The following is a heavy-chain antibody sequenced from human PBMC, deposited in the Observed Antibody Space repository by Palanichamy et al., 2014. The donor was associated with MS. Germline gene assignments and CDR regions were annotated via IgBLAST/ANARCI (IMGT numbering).Heavy chain of an antibody. CDR2: ISGSGDTT. V-gene: IGHV3-23*01. CDR1: GFNFSNYA. J-gene: IGHJ5*02. D-gene: IGHD4-17*01. Sequence: EVQMLESGGGLVQPGGSLRLSCAASGFNFSNYAMTWVRQAPGKGLEWVSVISGSGDTTYYADSVKGRFTISRDNSKNTLYLQMNSLRAEDTAVYYCAKLIPTLTRWFDPWGQGTLVTVSS. CDR3: AKLIPTLTRWFDP.